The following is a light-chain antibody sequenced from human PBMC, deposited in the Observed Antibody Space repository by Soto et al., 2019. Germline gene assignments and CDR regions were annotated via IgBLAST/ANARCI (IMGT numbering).Light chain of an antibody. J-gene: IGKJ1*01. Sequence: IVLTKTHGTLSLSPGERGTLSCRASQSVSNTYLAWYQQKPGQAPRLLIYGASSRATGIPDRFSGSGSGTDFTLAINRLEPEDFAVYYCQRYGSSLWTFGQGTKVDI. CDR3: QRYGSSLWT. CDR2: GAS. CDR1: QSVSNTY. V-gene: IGKV3-20*01.